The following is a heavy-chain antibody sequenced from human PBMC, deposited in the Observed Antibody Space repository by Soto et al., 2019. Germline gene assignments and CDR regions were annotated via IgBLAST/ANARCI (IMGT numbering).Heavy chain of an antibody. CDR1: RSTFRSYS. CDR3: AKEYRHTFWFFDY. J-gene: IGHJ4*01. CDR2: IGSDAETQ. D-gene: IGHD3-9*01. Sequence: EGSLRLSCAAPRSTFRSYSIHWVRQAPGKGLEWVAVIGSDAETQHYSDSVKGRFSISRDTSRNTVSLQMNALRVEDTAIYYCAKEYRHTFWFFDYWGHGTQVTVST. V-gene: IGHV3-30*18.